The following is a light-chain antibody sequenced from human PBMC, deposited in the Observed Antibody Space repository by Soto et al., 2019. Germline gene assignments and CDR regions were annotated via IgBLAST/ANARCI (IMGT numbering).Light chain of an antibody. Sequence: QSALTQPASVSGSPGQSITISCTGTSSDVGGYNYVSWYQQHPGEAPKLMIYDVSNRPSGVSNRFSGSKSGNTASLTISGLQAEDEADYYCSSYTSSTTLVFGPGTKVTVL. V-gene: IGLV2-14*01. CDR1: SSDVGGYNY. CDR3: SSYTSSTTLV. CDR2: DVS. J-gene: IGLJ1*01.